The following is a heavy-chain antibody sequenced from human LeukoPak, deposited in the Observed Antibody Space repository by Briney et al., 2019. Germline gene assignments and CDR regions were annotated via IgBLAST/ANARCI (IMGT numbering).Heavy chain of an antibody. J-gene: IGHJ4*02. CDR1: GGSISSYY. CDR3: ARHPSSGWPFDY. V-gene: IGHV4-59*08. CDR2: IYYSGST. D-gene: IGHD6-19*01. Sequence: TETLSLICTVSGGSISSYYWNWIRQPPGKGLEWIGYIYYSGSTNYNPSLKSRVTISVDTSKNQFSLKLSSVTAADTAVYYCARHPSSGWPFDYWGQGTLVTVSS.